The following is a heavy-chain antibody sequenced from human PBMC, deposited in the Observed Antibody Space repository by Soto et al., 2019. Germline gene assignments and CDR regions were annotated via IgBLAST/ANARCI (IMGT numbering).Heavy chain of an antibody. CDR3: AHGRGWLSDY. CDR2: IYWDDDN. Sequence: QITLKESGPTLVKPTQTLTLTCTFSGFSLSSTAVGVNWIRQPPGKALDWLALIYWDDDNQYSPSLKSRLTITKHTSKNQVVLTMPNMDPVDTATYYCAHGRGWLSDYWGQGTLVTVSS. D-gene: IGHD6-19*01. J-gene: IGHJ4*02. V-gene: IGHV2-5*02. CDR1: GFSLSSTAVG.